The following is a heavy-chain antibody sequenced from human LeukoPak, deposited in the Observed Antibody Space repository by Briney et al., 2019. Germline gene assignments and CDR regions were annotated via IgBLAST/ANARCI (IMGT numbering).Heavy chain of an antibody. V-gene: IGHV4-30-2*01. CDR1: GVAISRGGYA. D-gene: IGHD3-22*01. Sequence: SETLSLTCAVSGVAISRGGYAWNWIRQPPGKGLEWIAYIYHSGTTYYNPSLKSRITISVETSKNQFSLKLSSVTAADTAVYYCARVTGYMIEDYFDYWGQGTLVTVSS. CDR3: ARVTGYMIEDYFDY. J-gene: IGHJ4*02. CDR2: IYHSGTT.